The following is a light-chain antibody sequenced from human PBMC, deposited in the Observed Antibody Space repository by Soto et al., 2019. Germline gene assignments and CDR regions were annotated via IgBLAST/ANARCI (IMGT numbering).Light chain of an antibody. CDR1: QSVSSN. V-gene: IGKV3-15*01. CDR2: AAS. J-gene: IGKJ2*01. CDR3: QQYINWPPTIT. Sequence: EIVMTQSPATLSVSPGERVTLSCRASQSVSSNLAWYQQKPGQAPRLLIYAASTRATGIPARFSGSGSGTEFTLAISSLQSEDFAVYYCQQYINWPPTITFGQGTKLEIK.